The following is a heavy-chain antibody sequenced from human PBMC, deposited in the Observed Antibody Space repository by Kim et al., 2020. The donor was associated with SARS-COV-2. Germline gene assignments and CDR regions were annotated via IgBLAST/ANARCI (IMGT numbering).Heavy chain of an antibody. J-gene: IGHJ4*02. CDR1: GFTFSSYA. V-gene: IGHV3-23*01. CDR3: AKDSGHIVVVTAAFYYFDY. D-gene: IGHD2-21*02. Sequence: GGSQRLSCAASGFTFSSYAMSWVRQAPGKGLEWVSAISGSGGSTYYADSVKGRFTISRDNSKNTLYLQMNSLRAEDTAVYYCAKDSGHIVVVTAAFYYFDYWGQGTLVTVSS. CDR2: ISGSGGST.